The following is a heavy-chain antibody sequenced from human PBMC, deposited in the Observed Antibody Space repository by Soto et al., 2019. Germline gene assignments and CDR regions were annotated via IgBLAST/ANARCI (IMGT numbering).Heavy chain of an antibody. CDR2: ISGNADST. CDR1: GFTFSNYA. V-gene: IGHV3-23*01. CDR3: AKDSHYGSPTFATV. Sequence: EVRLLQFGGGLVQPGGSLRLSCAASGFTFSNYAMTWVRQAPGKGLEWVSGISGNADSTYYAASVKGRFTISRDKSKNTLYLQMNSLRGEDTAVYYCAKDSHYGSPTFATVWGQGTLVTVSS. J-gene: IGHJ4*02. D-gene: IGHD4-17*01.